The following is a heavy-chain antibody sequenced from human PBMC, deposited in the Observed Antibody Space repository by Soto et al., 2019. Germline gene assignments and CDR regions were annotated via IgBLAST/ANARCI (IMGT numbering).Heavy chain of an antibody. V-gene: IGHV4-59*01. CDR3: ARDEGGYCSGGSCYWYFDL. D-gene: IGHD2-15*01. CDR2: IYYSGST. Sequence: SETLSLTCTVSGGSISSYYWSWIRQPPGKGLEWIGYIYYSGSTNYNPSLKSRVTISVDTSKNQFSLKLSSVTAADTAVYYCARDEGGYCSGGSCYWYFDLWGRGTLVTVPQ. CDR1: GGSISSYY. J-gene: IGHJ2*01.